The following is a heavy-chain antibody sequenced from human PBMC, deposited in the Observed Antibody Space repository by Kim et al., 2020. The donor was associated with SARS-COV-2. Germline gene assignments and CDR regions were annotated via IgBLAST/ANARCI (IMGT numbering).Heavy chain of an antibody. CDR1: GGSISSGGYY. J-gene: IGHJ4*02. CDR3: ARERGWGVRGVIIT. V-gene: IGHV4-31*03. CDR2: IYYSGST. Sequence: SETLSLTCTVSGGSISSGGYYWSWIRQHPGKGLEWIGYIYYSGSTYYNPSLKSRVTISVDTSKNQFSLKLSSVTAADTAVYYCARERGWGVRGVIITWGQGTLVTVSS. D-gene: IGHD3-10*01.